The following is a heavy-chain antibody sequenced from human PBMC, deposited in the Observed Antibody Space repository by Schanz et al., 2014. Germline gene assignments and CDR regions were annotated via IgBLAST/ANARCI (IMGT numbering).Heavy chain of an antibody. CDR2: ISGDHRNT. J-gene: IGHJ4*02. Sequence: EVQLLESGGGLVQPGGSLRLSCAASGFTFSSYGMHWVRQAPGKGLEWVSSISGDHRNTFYADSVKGRFTISRDNSKNTLYLQMNSLRAEDTAVYYCARIGGSVFDYWAQGTLVTVSS. CDR1: GFTFSSYG. D-gene: IGHD3-10*01. V-gene: IGHV3-23*01. CDR3: ARIGGSVFDY.